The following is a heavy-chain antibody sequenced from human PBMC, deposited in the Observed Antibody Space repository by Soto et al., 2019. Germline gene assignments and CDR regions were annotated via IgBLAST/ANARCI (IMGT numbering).Heavy chain of an antibody. CDR2: IWDDGSSQ. V-gene: IGHV3-33*01. Sequence: PXVSLRLSCAASGFTFSSYGMHGVRQAPGKGLEWVAIIWDDGSSQYYADSVKGRFTISRDNFKNTVYLQMNNLRAEDTAVYYCARDRRGLRGSLYSYDGMDVWGQGTTVTVSS. D-gene: IGHD4-17*01. CDR1: GFTFSSYG. J-gene: IGHJ6*02. CDR3: ARDRRGLRGSLYSYDGMDV.